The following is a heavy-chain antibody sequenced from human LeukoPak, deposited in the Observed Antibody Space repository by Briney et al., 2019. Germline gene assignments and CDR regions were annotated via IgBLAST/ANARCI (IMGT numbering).Heavy chain of an antibody. J-gene: IGHJ2*01. D-gene: IGHD4-17*01. V-gene: IGHV3-23*01. CDR1: GFTFSSYA. CDR2: ISGSGGGT. CDR3: VKDNYADYASGGVDWYFDL. Sequence: PGGSLRLSCAASGFTFSSYAMSWVRQAPGKGLEWVSGISGSGGGTYYVDSVRGRFTISRDNSKNTLFLDMNNMRADDTAVYFCVKDNYADYASGGVDWYFDLWGRGTLVTVSS.